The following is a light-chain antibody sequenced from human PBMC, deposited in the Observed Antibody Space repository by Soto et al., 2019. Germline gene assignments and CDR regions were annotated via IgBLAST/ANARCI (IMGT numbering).Light chain of an antibody. CDR2: GAS. CDR3: QQYYDWPWT. J-gene: IGKJ1*01. V-gene: IGKV3-15*01. CDR1: QTVSSSY. Sequence: IVLTQSPGTRSLSPGERATLSCRASQTVSSSYLAWYQQKTGQAPRLLIYGASTRATGIPARFSGSGSGTEFTLTISSLQSEDFAVYYCQQYYDWPWTFGQGTKVDI.